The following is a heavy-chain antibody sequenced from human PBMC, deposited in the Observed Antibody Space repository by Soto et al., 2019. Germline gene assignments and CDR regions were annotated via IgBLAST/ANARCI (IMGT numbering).Heavy chain of an antibody. D-gene: IGHD2-15*01. CDR2: ISARNGST. J-gene: IGHJ6*02. V-gene: IGHV1-18*04. CDR1: GYTFGSYG. CDR3: ARRDSIVAYSSFYGLDV. Sequence: ASVKVSCKASGYTFGSYGIKWVRQAPGQGLEWMGWISARNGSTYYAQKFQGRVTMTTDTSTRTAYMELRSLRSDDTAVYYCARRDSIVAYSSFYGLDVWGPGTTDSVAS.